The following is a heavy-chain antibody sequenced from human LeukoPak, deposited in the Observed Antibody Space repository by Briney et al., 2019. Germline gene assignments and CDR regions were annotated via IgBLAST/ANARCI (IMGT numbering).Heavy chain of an antibody. D-gene: IGHD5-24*01. CDR2: ISYDGSNK. CDR1: GFTFSSYA. J-gene: IGHJ4*02. Sequence: GGSLRLSCAASGFTFSSYAMHWVRQAPGKGLEWVAVISYDGSNKYYIDSVKGRFTISRDNSKNTLYLQMNSLRAEDTAIYYCARLDEAFDNWGRGTLVTVSS. V-gene: IGHV3-30-3*01. CDR3: ARLDEAFDN.